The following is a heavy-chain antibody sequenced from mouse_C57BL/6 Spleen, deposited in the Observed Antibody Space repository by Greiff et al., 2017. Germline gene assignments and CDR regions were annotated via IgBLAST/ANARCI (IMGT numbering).Heavy chain of an antibody. CDR1: GYTFTSYW. V-gene: IGHV1-64*01. J-gene: IGHJ4*01. Sequence: VQLQQPGAELVKPGASVKLSCKASGYTFTSYWMHWVKQRPGQGLEWIGMIHPNSGSTNYNEKFKSKATLTVDKSSSTAYMQLSSLTSEDSAVYYCAPSTMVTTGAMDYWGQGTSVTVSS. CDR2: IHPNSGST. D-gene: IGHD2-2*01. CDR3: APSTMVTTGAMDY.